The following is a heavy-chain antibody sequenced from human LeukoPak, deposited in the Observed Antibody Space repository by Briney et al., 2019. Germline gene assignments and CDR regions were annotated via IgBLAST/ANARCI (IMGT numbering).Heavy chain of an antibody. CDR2: ISYDGSNK. J-gene: IGHJ4*02. Sequence: GSLRLSCAASGFTFSSYAMHWVRQAPGEGLEWVAVISYDGSNKYYADSVKGRFTISRDNSKNTLYLQMNSLRAEDTAVYYCARDSHSRARPGSPSHWYYFDYWGQGTLVTVSS. CDR3: ARDSHSRARPGSPSHWYYFDY. CDR1: GFTFSSYA. D-gene: IGHD1-26*01. V-gene: IGHV3-30*01.